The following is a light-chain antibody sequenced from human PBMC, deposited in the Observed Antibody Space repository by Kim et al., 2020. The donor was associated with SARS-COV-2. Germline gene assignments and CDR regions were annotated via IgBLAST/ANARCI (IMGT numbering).Light chain of an antibody. CDR1: SSDVAANNY. V-gene: IGLV2-8*01. CDR3: NSYAGNNNVL. CDR2: EVS. Sequence: QSLTTASTGTSSDVAANNYGPRNQQHPRKAPKSMIFEVSKRPSGVRDRFSGSNSGITASLTVSGRRADDEADYYCNSYAGNNNVLFGGGTQLTVL. J-gene: IGLJ2*01.